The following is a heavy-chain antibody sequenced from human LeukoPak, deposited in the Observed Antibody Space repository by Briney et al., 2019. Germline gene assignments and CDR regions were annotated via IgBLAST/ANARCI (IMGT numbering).Heavy chain of an antibody. CDR1: GYTFTSYA. V-gene: IGHV1-18*01. CDR3: ARVRLDNTMNFDY. CDR2: ISASKGNT. D-gene: IGHD3-22*01. Sequence: ASVKVSCKASGYTFTSYAITWVRQAPGQGLEWMGWISASKGNTNYAQKLQGRVTMTTDTSTTTAYMELRSLRSDDTAVYYCARVRLDNTMNFDYWGQGTLLTVSS. J-gene: IGHJ4*02.